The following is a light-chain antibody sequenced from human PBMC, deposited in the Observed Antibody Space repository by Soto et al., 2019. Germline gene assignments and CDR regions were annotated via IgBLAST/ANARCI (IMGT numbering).Light chain of an antibody. J-gene: IGKJ5*01. CDR3: QHYDSSPQIT. CDR1: QSVTSSY. Sequence: EIVLTQSPATLSLSPGERATLSCRASQSVTSSYLTWYQQKPGQAPRFLIYAASNRATGIPDRFSGSGSGTEFTLTISRLEPEDFAVYYCQHYDSSPQITFGQGTRLEI. CDR2: AAS. V-gene: IGKV3-20*01.